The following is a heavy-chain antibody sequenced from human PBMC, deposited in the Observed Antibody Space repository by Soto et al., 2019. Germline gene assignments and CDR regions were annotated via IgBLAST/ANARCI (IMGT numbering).Heavy chain of an antibody. D-gene: IGHD4-17*01. CDR2: IKQDGSEK. Sequence: GGSLRLSCAASGFTFSSYWMSWVRQAPGKGLERVANIKQDGSEKYYVDSVKGRFTISRDNAKNSLYLQMNSLRAEDTAVYYCARDGGTIKDDYGDHYYYGMDVWGQGTTVTVSS. CDR1: GFTFSSYW. CDR3: ARDGGTIKDDYGDHYYYGMDV. J-gene: IGHJ6*02. V-gene: IGHV3-7*05.